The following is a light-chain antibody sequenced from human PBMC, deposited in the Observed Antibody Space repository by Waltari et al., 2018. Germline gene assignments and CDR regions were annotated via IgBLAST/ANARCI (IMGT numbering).Light chain of an antibody. CDR2: EAS. Sequence: DIQMTQSPSILSASIGDRVTITSRASQNIYNWLAWYQQKPGRAPNLLIYEASNLESGVPSRFSGSGSGTEFTLTINSLQPDDFATYYCQQYDAYPYTFGQGAKLEIK. V-gene: IGKV1-5*03. CDR1: QNIYNW. J-gene: IGKJ2*01. CDR3: QQYDAYPYT.